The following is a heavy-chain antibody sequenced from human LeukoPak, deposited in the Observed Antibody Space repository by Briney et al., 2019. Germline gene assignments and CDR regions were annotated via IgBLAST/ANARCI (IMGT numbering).Heavy chain of an antibody. J-gene: IGHJ4*02. CDR1: GFSLRSYW. Sequence: GGSLRLSCAVSGFSLRSYWMHWVRQAPGKGLVWVSRISGDGSMTNYADSVKGRFTISRDNAKNTVYLQMNSLRAEDTAVYNCARYSSSSGGASHYFDYWGPRTLVTVSS. D-gene: IGHD6-6*01. V-gene: IGHV3-74*01. CDR2: ISGDGSMT. CDR3: ARYSSSSGGASHYFDY.